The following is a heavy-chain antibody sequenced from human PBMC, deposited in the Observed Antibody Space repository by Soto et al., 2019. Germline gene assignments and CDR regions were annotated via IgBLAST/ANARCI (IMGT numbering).Heavy chain of an antibody. CDR2: IKQDGSEK. V-gene: IGHV3-7*01. CDR3: ARTTQEHMTSSMVYYYYYYMDV. J-gene: IGHJ6*03. D-gene: IGHD2-15*01. Sequence: PVGSLRLSCAAAGFTLSSYWMSWVRQAPGKGLEWVANIKQDGSEKYYVDSVKGRFTISRDNAKNSLYLQMNSLRAEDTAMYYCARTTQEHMTSSMVYYYYYYMDVWGKGTTVTVSS. CDR1: GFTLSSYW.